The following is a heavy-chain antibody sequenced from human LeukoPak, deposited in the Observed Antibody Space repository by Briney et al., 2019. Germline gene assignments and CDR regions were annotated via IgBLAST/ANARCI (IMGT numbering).Heavy chain of an antibody. CDR2: IYYSGST. J-gene: IGHJ6*03. CDR3: ARVNILTGGWPSDYYYYMDV. D-gene: IGHD3-9*01. CDR1: GGSISSYY. V-gene: IGHV4-59*01. Sequence: PSETLSLTCTVSGGSISSYYWSWIRQPPGKGLEWIGYIYYSGSTNYNPSLKSRVTISVDTSKNQFSLKLSSVTAADTAVYYCARVNILTGGWPSDYYYYMDVWGKGTTVTVSS.